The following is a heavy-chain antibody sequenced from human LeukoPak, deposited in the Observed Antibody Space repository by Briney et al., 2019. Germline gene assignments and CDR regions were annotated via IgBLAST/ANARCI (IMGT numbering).Heavy chain of an antibody. CDR2: IYHSGST. D-gene: IGHD6-13*01. CDR3: ARLVAATGNFDY. J-gene: IGHJ4*02. V-gene: IGHV4-34*01. CDR1: GGSFSGYY. Sequence: SETLSLTCAVYGGSFSGYYWSWIRQPPGKGLEWIGYIYHSGSTYYNPSLKSRVTISVDRSKNQFSLKLSSVTAAGTAVYYCARLVAATGNFDYWGQGTLVTVSS.